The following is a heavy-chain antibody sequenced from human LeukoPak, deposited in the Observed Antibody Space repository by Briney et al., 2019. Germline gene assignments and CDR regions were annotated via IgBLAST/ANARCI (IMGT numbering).Heavy chain of an antibody. V-gene: IGHV4-34*01. Sequence: SETLSLTCAVYGGSFSGYYWSWTRQPPGKGLEWIGEINHSGSTNYNPSLKSRVTISVDTSKNQFSLKLSSVTAADTAVYYCARGRDSSSWSTYYFDYWGQGTLVTVSS. CDR2: INHSGST. D-gene: IGHD6-13*01. CDR1: GGSFSGYY. J-gene: IGHJ4*02. CDR3: ARGRDSSSWSTYYFDY.